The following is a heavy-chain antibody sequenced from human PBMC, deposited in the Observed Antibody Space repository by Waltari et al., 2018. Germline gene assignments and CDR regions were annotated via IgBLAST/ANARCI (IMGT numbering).Heavy chain of an antibody. Sequence: QVQLVQSGAEVKKPGSSVKVSCKASGGTFSSYAISWVRQAPGQGLEWMGGLIPICGTANYAQQFQGRVTITADESTSTAYMELSSLRSEDTAVYYCAREGIVGATTGYYFDYWGQGTLVTVSS. V-gene: IGHV1-69*12. D-gene: IGHD1-26*01. CDR3: AREGIVGATTGYYFDY. CDR2: LIPICGTA. J-gene: IGHJ4*02. CDR1: GGTFSSYA.